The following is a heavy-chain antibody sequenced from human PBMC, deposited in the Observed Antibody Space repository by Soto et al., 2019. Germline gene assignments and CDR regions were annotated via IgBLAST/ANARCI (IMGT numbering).Heavy chain of an antibody. Sequence: QVQLVQSGAEVKKPGSSVKVSCKASGGTFSTYAITWVRQAPGQGLEWLGGIIPILGTTDYARKFQGRVTITAAESTSTVVIDLSSLTSEDTAVYYCARGVGAYYFDYWGQGTLVTVSS. D-gene: IGHD1-26*01. CDR3: ARGVGAYYFDY. J-gene: IGHJ4*02. CDR2: IIPILGTT. V-gene: IGHV1-69*01. CDR1: GGTFSTYA.